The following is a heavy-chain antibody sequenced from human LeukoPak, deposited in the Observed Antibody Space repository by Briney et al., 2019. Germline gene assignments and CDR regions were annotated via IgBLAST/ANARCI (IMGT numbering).Heavy chain of an antibody. Sequence: GGSLRLSCAASGFTFSSYSMNWVRQAPGKGLEWVSSISSSSYIYYADSVKGRFTISRDNAKNSLYLQMNSLRAEDTAVYYCARDGIAAAGKGFDYWGQGTLVTVSS. CDR3: ARDGIAAAGKGFDY. CDR2: ISSSSYI. D-gene: IGHD6-13*01. V-gene: IGHV3-21*01. J-gene: IGHJ4*02. CDR1: GFTFSSYS.